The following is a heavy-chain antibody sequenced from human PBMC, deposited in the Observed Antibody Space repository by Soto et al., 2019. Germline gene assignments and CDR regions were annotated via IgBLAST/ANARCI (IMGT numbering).Heavy chain of an antibody. CDR3: AKDLGYCSSTSCLSYYYGMDV. CDR1: GFTFDDYA. D-gene: IGHD2-2*01. CDR2: ISWNSGSI. V-gene: IGHV3-9*01. J-gene: IGHJ6*02. Sequence: GGSLRLSCAASGFTFDDYAMHWVRQAPGKGLEWVSGISWNSGSIGYADSVKGRFTISRDNAKNSLYLQMNSLRAGDTALYYCAKDLGYCSSTSCLSYYYGMDVWGQGTTVTVSS.